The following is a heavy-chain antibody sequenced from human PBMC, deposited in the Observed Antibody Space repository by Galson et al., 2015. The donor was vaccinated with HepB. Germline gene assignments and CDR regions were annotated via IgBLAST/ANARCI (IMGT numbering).Heavy chain of an antibody. CDR3: ARGDCGGDCPYNWFDP. CDR2: INTNTGNP. Sequence: SVKVSCKASGYTFTSYAMNWVRQAPGQGLEWMGWINTNTGNPTYAQGFTGRFVFSLDTSVSTAYLQISSLKAEDTAVYYCARGDCGGDCPYNWFDPWGQGTLVTASS. V-gene: IGHV7-4-1*02. CDR1: GYTFTSYA. J-gene: IGHJ5*02. D-gene: IGHD2-21*02.